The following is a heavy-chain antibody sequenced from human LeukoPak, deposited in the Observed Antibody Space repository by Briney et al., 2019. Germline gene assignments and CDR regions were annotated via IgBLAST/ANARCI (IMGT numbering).Heavy chain of an antibody. Sequence: GGSLRLSCAASGFTLSTNWMYWVRQAPGKGLVWVSRINSDGRSIGYADSVKGRFTISRDNAYNTLYLQMNSLRAEDTALYYCASGGRVGDIFDIWGQGTMVRVSS. CDR2: INSDGRSI. CDR1: GFTLSTNW. CDR3: ASGGRVGDIFDI. V-gene: IGHV3-74*01. D-gene: IGHD2-15*01. J-gene: IGHJ3*02.